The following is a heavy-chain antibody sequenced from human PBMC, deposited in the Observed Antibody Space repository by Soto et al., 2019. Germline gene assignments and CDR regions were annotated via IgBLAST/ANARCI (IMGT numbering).Heavy chain of an antibody. V-gene: IGHV1-8*01. D-gene: IGHD1-26*01. J-gene: IGHJ4*02. CDR3: ASGGFRGAFDY. Sequence: ASVKVSCKASGYTFTSYDINWVRQATGQGLEWMGWMNPNSGNTSYAQKFQGRVTMTRDTSTSTVYMELSSLRSEDTAVYYCASGGFRGAFDYWGQGTLVTVSS. CDR1: GYTFTSYD. CDR2: MNPNSGNT.